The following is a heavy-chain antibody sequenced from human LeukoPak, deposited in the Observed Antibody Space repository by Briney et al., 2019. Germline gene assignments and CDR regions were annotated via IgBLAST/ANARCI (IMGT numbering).Heavy chain of an antibody. J-gene: IGHJ3*02. Sequence: SQTLSLTCTVSDGSISSGSYYWSWIRQPAGKGLEWIGRIYTSGSTNYNPSLKSRVTISVDTSKNQFSLKLSSVTAADTAVYYCARENSIAPSPNSYVLRFLEWLPRAFDIWGQGTMVTVSS. V-gene: IGHV4-61*02. CDR1: DGSISSGSYY. CDR2: IYTSGST. CDR3: ARENSIAPSPNSYVLRFLEWLPRAFDI. D-gene: IGHD3-3*01.